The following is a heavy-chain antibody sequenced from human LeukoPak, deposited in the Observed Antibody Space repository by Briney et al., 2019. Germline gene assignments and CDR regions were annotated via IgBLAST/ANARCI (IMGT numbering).Heavy chain of an antibody. CDR1: GGTFSSYA. CDR3: AEGRVVVAANGQYYYMDV. Sequence: SAKVSCKASGGTFSSYAISWVRQASGQGLEWMGGIIPIFGTANYAQKFQGRVTITADESTSTAYMELSSLRSEDTAVYHCAEGRVVVAANGQYYYMDVWGKGTTVTISS. D-gene: IGHD2-15*01. CDR2: IIPIFGTA. J-gene: IGHJ6*03. V-gene: IGHV1-69*13.